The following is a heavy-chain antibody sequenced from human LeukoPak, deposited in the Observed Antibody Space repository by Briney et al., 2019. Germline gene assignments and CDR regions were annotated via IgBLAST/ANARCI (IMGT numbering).Heavy chain of an antibody. CDR2: FYYSGST. D-gene: IGHD5-18*01. Sequence: SETLSLTCAVSGGSISSYYWSWTRQPPGKGLEWIGFFYYSGSTNYNPSLKSRVNISVDTSKNHFSLKLSSVTAADTAVYYCARGPGGYSYGYYFDYWGQGTLVTVSS. J-gene: IGHJ4*02. CDR1: GGSISSYY. V-gene: IGHV4-59*01. CDR3: ARGPGGYSYGYYFDY.